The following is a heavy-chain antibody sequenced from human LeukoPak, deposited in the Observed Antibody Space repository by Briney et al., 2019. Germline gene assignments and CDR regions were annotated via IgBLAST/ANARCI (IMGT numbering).Heavy chain of an antibody. CDR2: ISYDGSNK. CDR3: AKDREQWLEYYFDY. D-gene: IGHD6-19*01. Sequence: PGGSLRLSCAASGFTFSSYSMHWVRLAPGKGLEWVAVISYDGSNKYYADSVKGRFTISRDNSKNTLYLQMNSLRAEDTAVYYCAKDREQWLEYYFDYWGQGTLVTVSS. J-gene: IGHJ4*02. V-gene: IGHV3-30*18. CDR1: GFTFSSYS.